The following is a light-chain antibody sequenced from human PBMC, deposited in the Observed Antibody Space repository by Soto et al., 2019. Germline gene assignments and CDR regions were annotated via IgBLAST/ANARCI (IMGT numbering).Light chain of an antibody. CDR2: DSS. CDR1: QDISNF. J-gene: IGKJ4*01. V-gene: IGKV1-33*01. Sequence: DIQMTQSPSSLSASVGDRVTITCQASQDISNFLNWYQQKPGKAPKLLIYDSSNLETGVPSRFSGSGSGTDFTFTISSLQPEDIATYYCQHFHNLPLTFGGGTKLEIK. CDR3: QHFHNLPLT.